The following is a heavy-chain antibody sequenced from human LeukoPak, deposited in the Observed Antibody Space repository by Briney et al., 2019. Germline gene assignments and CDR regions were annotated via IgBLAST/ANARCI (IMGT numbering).Heavy chain of an antibody. V-gene: IGHV3-30*02. Sequence: GGSLRLSCAASGFTFSSYGMHWVRQAPGKGLEWVAFIRYDGSNKYYADSVKGRFTISRDNARNSLYLQMNSLRAEDTAVYYCAINGCYRGVCDFDVWGQGTMVTVSS. CDR1: GFTFSSYG. J-gene: IGHJ3*01. CDR2: IRYDGSNK. CDR3: AINGCYRGVCDFDV. D-gene: IGHD2-21*01.